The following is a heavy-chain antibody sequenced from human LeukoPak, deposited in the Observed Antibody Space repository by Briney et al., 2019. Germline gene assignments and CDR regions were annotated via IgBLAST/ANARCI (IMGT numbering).Heavy chain of an antibody. Sequence: ASVKVSCKASGYTFTSYGISWVRQAPGQGLEWMGWISAYNGNTNYAQKLQGRVTMATDTSTSTAYMELRSLRSDDTAVYYCARDPAYYDFWSGYFGGGGNDYWGQGTLVTVSS. CDR2: ISAYNGNT. V-gene: IGHV1-18*01. CDR1: GYTFTSYG. J-gene: IGHJ4*02. D-gene: IGHD3-3*01. CDR3: ARDPAYYDFWSGYFGGGGNDY.